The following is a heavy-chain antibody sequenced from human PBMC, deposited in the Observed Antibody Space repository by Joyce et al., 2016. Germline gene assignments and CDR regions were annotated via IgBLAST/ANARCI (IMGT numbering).Heavy chain of an antibody. CDR1: GFTFSSFA. D-gene: IGHD2-15*01. Sequence: SGGSLRLSCSASGFTFSSFAMSWVRQAPGKVLGLVSAMRCSDAGTYHACSVRGRFTISSDNSKNTLYLQMNSLTAEDTASYYCAKGTLGSCSGTTCYPLDSWGQGTLVTVSS. J-gene: IGHJ4*02. CDR2: MRCSDAGT. CDR3: AKGTLGSCSGTTCYPLDS. V-gene: IGHV3-23*01.